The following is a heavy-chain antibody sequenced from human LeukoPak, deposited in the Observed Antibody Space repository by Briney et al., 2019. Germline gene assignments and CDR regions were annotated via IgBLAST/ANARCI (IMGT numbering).Heavy chain of an antibody. Sequence: ASVKVSCKASGYTFATYDINWVRQATGQGLEWMGWMNPNSGNTGYAQKFQGRVTMTRNTSISTAYMELSSLRSEDTAVYYCARHLRRAGFDPWGQGTLVTVSS. V-gene: IGHV1-8*02. CDR1: GYTFATYD. CDR2: MNPNSGNT. CDR3: ARHLRRAGFDP. D-gene: IGHD5/OR15-5a*01. J-gene: IGHJ5*02.